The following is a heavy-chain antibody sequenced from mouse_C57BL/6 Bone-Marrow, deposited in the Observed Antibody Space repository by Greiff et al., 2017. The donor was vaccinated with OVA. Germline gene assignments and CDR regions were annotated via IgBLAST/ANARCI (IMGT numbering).Heavy chain of an antibody. CDR1: GFTFSSYA. D-gene: IGHD2-4*01. CDR2: ISDGGSYT. V-gene: IGHV5-4*01. J-gene: IGHJ4*01. CDR3: ARDCMIWRAMDY. Sequence: EVQLQESGGGLVKPGGSLKLSCAASGFTFSSYAMSWVRQTPEKRLEWVATISDGGSYTYYPDNVKGRVTIYRDNAKNNLYLQLSHLLSDDTAMYYWARDCMIWRAMDYWGQGTSVTVSS.